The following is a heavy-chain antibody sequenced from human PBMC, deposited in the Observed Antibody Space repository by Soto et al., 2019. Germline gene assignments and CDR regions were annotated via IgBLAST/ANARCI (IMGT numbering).Heavy chain of an antibody. D-gene: IGHD2-2*02. CDR1: GGTFSSYA. Sequence: GASVKVSCKASGGTFSSYAISWVRQAPGQGLEWMGGIIPIFGTANYAQKFQGRVTITADKSTSTAYMELSSLRSEDTAVYYCARGCSSTSCYTDWYFDLWGRGTVVTVSS. V-gene: IGHV1-69*06. J-gene: IGHJ2*01. CDR3: ARGCSSTSCYTDWYFDL. CDR2: IIPIFGTA.